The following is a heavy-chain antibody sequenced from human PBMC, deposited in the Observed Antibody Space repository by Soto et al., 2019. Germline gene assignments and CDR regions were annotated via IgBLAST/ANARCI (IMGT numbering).Heavy chain of an antibody. CDR2: INPNGGT. Sequence: QVQLVQSGAEVKRPGASVKVSCKASGYTLTDNYMHWVREAPGQGLEWMGWINPNGGTNYAQKFQGRVTMTRDTSISTAYMELSGLRSDDTAVYHCARSLTRLTTLLEYWGQGTLVTVSS. J-gene: IGHJ4*02. CDR3: ARSLTRLTTLLEY. D-gene: IGHD4-17*01. CDR1: GYTLTDNY. V-gene: IGHV1-2*02.